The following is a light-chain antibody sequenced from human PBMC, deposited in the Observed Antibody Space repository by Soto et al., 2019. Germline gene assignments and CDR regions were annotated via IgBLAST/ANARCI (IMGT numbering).Light chain of an antibody. CDR2: GNT. J-gene: IGLJ1*01. Sequence: QSVLTQPPSTSGTPGQRVAISCSGTSSNIGSHTVNWYQQLPGTAPKLLIYGNTHRPSGVPDRFSGSKSGTSASLAITGLQAEDEADYYCQSYDTSLSGSYVFGTGTKLTVL. V-gene: IGLV1-40*01. CDR1: SSNIGSHT. CDR3: QSYDTSLSGSYV.